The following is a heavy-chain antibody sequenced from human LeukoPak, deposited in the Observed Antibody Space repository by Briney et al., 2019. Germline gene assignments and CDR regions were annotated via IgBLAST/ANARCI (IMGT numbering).Heavy chain of an antibody. Sequence: PGGPLSPPCAASGFSAINTYGSWFRQAPGRERGGFYVFFEGGGTIYTDSARGRFTISRETTGSMVFFRINSSWAEDTPVHNSGRGARSHDWGSVFFDCWGQGTLVTVPS. J-gene: IGHJ4*02. V-gene: IGHV3-53*01. CDR1: GFSAINTY. CDR2: FFEGGGT. CDR3: GRGARSHDWGSVFFDC. D-gene: IGHD3-16*01.